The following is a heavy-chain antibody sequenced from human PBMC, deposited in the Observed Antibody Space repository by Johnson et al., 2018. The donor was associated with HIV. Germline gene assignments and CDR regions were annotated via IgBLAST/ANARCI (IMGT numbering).Heavy chain of an antibody. J-gene: IGHJ3*02. CDR2: TQYDGRNK. CDR3: AKETRDSRSAFDI. CDR1: GFSFSSYG. Sequence: QVQLVESGGGVVQPGGSLRLSCAASGFSFSSYGIHWVRQAPGKGLEWVAFTQYDGRNKYYADSMKGRFTISRDNSKKTLYLTMNSLRPEDTAVYYSAKETRDSRSAFDIWGQGTMVTVSS. V-gene: IGHV3-30*02. D-gene: IGHD3-22*01.